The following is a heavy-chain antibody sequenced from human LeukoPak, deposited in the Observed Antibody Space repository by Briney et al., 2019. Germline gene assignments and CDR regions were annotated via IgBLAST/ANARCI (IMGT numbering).Heavy chain of an antibody. V-gene: IGHV1-46*01. Sequence: GASVKVSCKASGYTFTSYYMHWVRQAPGQGLEWMGIINPSGGSTSYAQKFQGRVTMTRDMSTSTVYMELSSLRSEDTAVYYCAREAQRGHSGSHWDGAFDIWGQGTMVTVSS. CDR1: GYTFTSYY. CDR3: AREAQRGHSGSHWDGAFDI. CDR2: INPSGGST. J-gene: IGHJ3*02. D-gene: IGHD1-26*01.